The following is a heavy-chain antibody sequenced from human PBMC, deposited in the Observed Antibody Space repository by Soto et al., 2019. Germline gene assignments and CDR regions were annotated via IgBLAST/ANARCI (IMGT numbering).Heavy chain of an antibody. J-gene: IGHJ6*02. CDR3: ARSLVPTNYYGMDV. Sequence: SETLSLTCAVYGGSFSGYYWSWIRQPPGKGLEWIGEINHSGSTNYNPSLKSRVTISVDTSKNQFSLKLSSVTAADTAVYHCARSLVPTNYYGMDVWGQGIMVTVSS. CDR1: GGSFSGYY. D-gene: IGHD5-12*01. V-gene: IGHV4-34*01. CDR2: INHSGST.